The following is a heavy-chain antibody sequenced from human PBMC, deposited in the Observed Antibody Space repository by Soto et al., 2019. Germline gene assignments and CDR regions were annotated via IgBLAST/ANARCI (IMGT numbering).Heavy chain of an antibody. V-gene: IGHV1-2*04. CDR3: ARGPPGTAFDI. CDR1: GYTFTGYY. CDR2: INPNSGGT. J-gene: IGHJ3*02. Sequence: GASVKVSCKASGYTFTGYYMHWVRQAPGKGIEWMGWINPNSGGTNYAQKFQGWVTMTRDTSISTAYMELSRLRSDDTAVYYCARGPPGTAFDIWGQGTMVTVSS. D-gene: IGHD1-1*01.